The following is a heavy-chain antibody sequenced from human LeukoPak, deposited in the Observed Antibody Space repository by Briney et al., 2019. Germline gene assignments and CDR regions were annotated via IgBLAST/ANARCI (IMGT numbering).Heavy chain of an antibody. CDR3: ASGASFDP. CDR2: IYHSGST. D-gene: IGHD1-26*01. CDR1: GYSISSGYY. V-gene: IGHV4-38-2*02. Sequence: SETLSLTCTVSGYSISSGYYWGWIRQPPGQGLEWIGSIYHSGSTYYNPSLKSRVTISVDTSKNQFSLKLSSVTAADTAVYYCASGASFDPWGQGTLVTVSS. J-gene: IGHJ5*02.